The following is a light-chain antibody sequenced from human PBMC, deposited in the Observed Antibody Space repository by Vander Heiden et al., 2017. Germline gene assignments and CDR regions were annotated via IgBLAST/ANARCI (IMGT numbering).Light chain of an antibody. Sequence: DIQMAQSPSPLSASVGDRVTITCQASQDSSNYLNWYQQKPWKAPKLLIYDASNLETGVPSRFSGSGSGTDFTFTISSLQPEDIATYYCQQKDNLPLTFGGGTKVEIK. CDR1: QDSSNY. CDR3: QQKDNLPLT. CDR2: DAS. V-gene: IGKV1-33*01. J-gene: IGKJ4*01.